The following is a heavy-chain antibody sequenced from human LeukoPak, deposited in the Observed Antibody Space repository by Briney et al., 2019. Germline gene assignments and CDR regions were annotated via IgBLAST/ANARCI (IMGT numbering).Heavy chain of an antibody. Sequence: SETLSLTCAVSGDSRASSGSYWSGWFRQPPGRGLEWIGYVHSSGSTKYNSSLGSRVTISMDTSRNQFSLKLSSVTAADTAVYYCARGPFTYIAAAGNYYYYGMDVWGQGTTVTVSS. V-gene: IGHV4-61*01. CDR1: GDSRASSGSYW. D-gene: IGHD6-13*01. CDR3: ARGPFTYIAAAGNYYYYGMDV. CDR2: VHSSGST. J-gene: IGHJ6*02.